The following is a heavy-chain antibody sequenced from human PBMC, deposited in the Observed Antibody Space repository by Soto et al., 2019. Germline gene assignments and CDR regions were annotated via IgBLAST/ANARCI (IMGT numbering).Heavy chain of an antibody. J-gene: IGHJ6*02. CDR2: ISYDGSNK. CDR1: GFTFSRYG. V-gene: IGHV3-30*18. CDR3: AKEVWSGPMDV. D-gene: IGHD3-3*01. Sequence: QVQLVESGGGVVQPGRSLRLSCAASGFTFSRYGMHGVRQAPGKGLEWVAVISYDGSNKYYADSVKGRFTISRDNSKNTLYLQMNSLRAEDTAVYYCAKEVWSGPMDVWGQGTTVTVSS.